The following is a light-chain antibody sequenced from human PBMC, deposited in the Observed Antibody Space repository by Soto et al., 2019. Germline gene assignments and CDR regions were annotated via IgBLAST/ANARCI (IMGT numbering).Light chain of an antibody. V-gene: IGLV1-44*01. CDR1: SSNIGSNT. Sequence: QSALTQPPSASGTPGQRVTISCSGSSSNIGSNTVNWYQQLPGTAPKLLIYSNNQRPSGVPDRFSGSKSGTSASLAISGLQSEDEADYYCAAWDDSLNVPLGGGTKVTVL. CDR2: SNN. J-gene: IGLJ2*01. CDR3: AAWDDSLNVP.